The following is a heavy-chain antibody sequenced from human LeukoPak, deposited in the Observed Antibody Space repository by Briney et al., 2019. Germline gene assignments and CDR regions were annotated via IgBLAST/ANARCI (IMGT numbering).Heavy chain of an antibody. CDR2: INHSGST. CDR1: GGSISSYY. J-gene: IGHJ4*02. Sequence: SETLSLTCTVSGGSISSYYWSWIRQPPGKGLEWIGEINHSGSTNYNPSLKSRVTISVDTPKNQFSLKLSSVTAADTAVYYCARHLAAVAGSIDYWGQGTLVTVSS. CDR3: ARHLAAVAGSIDY. V-gene: IGHV4-34*01. D-gene: IGHD6-19*01.